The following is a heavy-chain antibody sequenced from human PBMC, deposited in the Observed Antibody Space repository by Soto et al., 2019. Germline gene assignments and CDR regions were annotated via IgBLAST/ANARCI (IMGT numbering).Heavy chain of an antibody. Sequence: QVQLQESGPGLVKPSQTLSVTCTVSGGSISSGGYYWSWIRQHPGKGLEWIGYIYYSGSTYYNPSLKSRVTISVDTSKNQFSLKLSSVTAADTAVYYCARSPPWVRGIFRYFDLWGRGTLVTVSS. J-gene: IGHJ2*01. CDR1: GGSISSGGYY. CDR3: ARSPPWVRGIFRYFDL. CDR2: IYYSGST. V-gene: IGHV4-31*03. D-gene: IGHD3-10*01.